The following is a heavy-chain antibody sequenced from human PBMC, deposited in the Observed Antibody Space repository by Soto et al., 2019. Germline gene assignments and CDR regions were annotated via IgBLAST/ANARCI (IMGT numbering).Heavy chain of an antibody. V-gene: IGHV4-59*08. CDR1: GGSISNYY. Sequence: QVQLQESGPGLVKPSETLSLTCTVSGGSISNYYWSWIRQPPGKGLEWIAYIYYSGSTNYNPSLKSRVTISVDTSKNQFSLKRSSVTAADTAVYYCARGGWRLIDYWGQGTLVTVSS. CDR2: IYYSGST. J-gene: IGHJ4*02. CDR3: ARGGWRLIDY. D-gene: IGHD2-21*02.